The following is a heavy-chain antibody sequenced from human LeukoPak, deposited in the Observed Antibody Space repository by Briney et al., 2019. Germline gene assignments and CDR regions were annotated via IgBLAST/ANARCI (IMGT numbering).Heavy chain of an antibody. J-gene: IGHJ4*02. CDR3: AGRYDYYYDSSGRPSQLDY. D-gene: IGHD3-22*01. CDR1: GGTFSSYA. CDR2: IIPIFGTA. V-gene: IGHV1-69*13. Sequence: SVKVSCKASGGTFSSYAISWVRQAPGQGLEWMGGIIPIFGTANYAQKFQGRVTITADESTSTAYMELSSLRSEDTAVYYCAGRYDYYYDSSGRPSQLDYWGQGTLVTVSP.